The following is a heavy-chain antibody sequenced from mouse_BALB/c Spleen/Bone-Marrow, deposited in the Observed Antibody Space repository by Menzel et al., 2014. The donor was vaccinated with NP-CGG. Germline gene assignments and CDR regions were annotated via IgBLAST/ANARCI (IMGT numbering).Heavy chain of an antibody. D-gene: IGHD2-4*01. J-gene: IGHJ4*01. Sequence: VQLQQSGPELVKPGASVKMSCKASGYSFTSLILHWVKMRPGQGLEWIGYINPYNDGTKYNEKFKGKAILTSDKSSSSANMELSSLTSEDSAVYYCARAMIYYYAMDYWGQGTSVTVSS. CDR3: ARAMIYYYAMDY. CDR1: GYSFTSLI. CDR2: INPYNDGT. V-gene: IGHV1-14*01.